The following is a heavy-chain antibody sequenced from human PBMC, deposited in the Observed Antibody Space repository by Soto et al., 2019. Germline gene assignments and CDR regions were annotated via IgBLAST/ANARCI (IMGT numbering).Heavy chain of an antibody. D-gene: IGHD3-9*01. J-gene: IGHJ4*02. CDR1: GLTFSSYT. CDR2: ITSGSDYI. V-gene: IGHV3-21*01. Sequence: XESLRLSCAASGLTFSSYTMNWVRQAPGKGLEWVAFITSGSDYIYYADSVKGRFTISRDDANNSLFLQMSSLRTEDTAVYYCTREHVVQIFRRGQRGSFDNWSQGTLVTVSS. CDR3: TREHVVQIFRRGQRGSFDN.